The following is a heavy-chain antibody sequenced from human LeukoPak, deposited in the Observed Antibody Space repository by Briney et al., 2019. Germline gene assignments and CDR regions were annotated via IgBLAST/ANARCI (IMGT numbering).Heavy chain of an antibody. J-gene: IGHJ6*03. D-gene: IGHD3-10*01. Sequence: ASVKVSCKASGYIFTNYGIIWVRQATGQGLEWMGWMNPNSGNTGYAQKFQGRVTITRNTSISTAYMELSSLRSEDTAVYYCARAFGYYYYYMDVWGKGTTVTVSS. CDR1: GYIFTNYG. CDR2: MNPNSGNT. V-gene: IGHV1-8*03. CDR3: ARAFGYYYYYMDV.